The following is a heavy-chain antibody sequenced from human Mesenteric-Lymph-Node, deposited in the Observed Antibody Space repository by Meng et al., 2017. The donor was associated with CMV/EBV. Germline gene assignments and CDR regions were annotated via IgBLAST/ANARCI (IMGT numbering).Heavy chain of an antibody. Sequence: GGSLRLSCAASGFTFSNYAMTWVRQAPGKGLEWVAIIYSGGSTTDYADSVKGRFTVSRDNAKNSVFLQMNSLRVEDTAEYYCARDHNPNADWYDPWGQGTLVTVSS. CDR2: IYSGGSTT. D-gene: IGHD2-8*01. CDR1: GFTFSNYA. V-gene: IGHV3-23*03. J-gene: IGHJ5*02. CDR3: ARDHNPNADWYDP.